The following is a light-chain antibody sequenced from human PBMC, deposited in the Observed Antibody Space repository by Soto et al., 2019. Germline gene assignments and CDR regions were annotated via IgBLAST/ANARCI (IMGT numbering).Light chain of an antibody. V-gene: IGKV1-39*01. J-gene: IGKJ1*01. Sequence: DIPMTQSPSSLSASAGDRVTITCRPSQSISSSLNWYQQKPGKAPKPLIYDASSLQSGVPSRFRGSGSGTDFTLTITSLQPDDFATHYCQQSYSTPPTFGQGTKVEFK. CDR2: DAS. CDR3: QQSYSTPPT. CDR1: QSISSS.